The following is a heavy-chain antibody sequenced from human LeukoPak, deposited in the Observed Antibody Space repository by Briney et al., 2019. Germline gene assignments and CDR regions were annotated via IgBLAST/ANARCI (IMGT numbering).Heavy chain of an antibody. CDR1: GFTFSSYA. CDR3: AKGSVAGFFDY. Sequence: PGGSLRLSCAASGFTFSSYAMHWVRQAPGKGLEWVAVISYDGSNKYYADSVKGRFTISRDNSKNTLYLQMNSLRAEDTAVYYCAKGSVAGFFDYWGQGTLVTASS. V-gene: IGHV3-30-3*01. CDR2: ISYDGSNK. D-gene: IGHD6-19*01. J-gene: IGHJ4*02.